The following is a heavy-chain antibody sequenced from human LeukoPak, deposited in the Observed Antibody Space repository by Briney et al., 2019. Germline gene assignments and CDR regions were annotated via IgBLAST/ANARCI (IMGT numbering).Heavy chain of an antibody. D-gene: IGHD6-19*01. Sequence: GGSLRLSCAASGFTFSSFAMHWVRQAPDKGLEWVAVISYDGTNKDYADSVKGRFTMSRDNSKNTLYLQMNSLGLEDTALYYCARDGNSGWYTGENYYYYGMDVWGQGTTVTVSS. CDR2: ISYDGTNK. J-gene: IGHJ6*02. CDR3: ARDGNSGWYTGENYYYYGMDV. CDR1: GFTFSSFA. V-gene: IGHV3-30-3*01.